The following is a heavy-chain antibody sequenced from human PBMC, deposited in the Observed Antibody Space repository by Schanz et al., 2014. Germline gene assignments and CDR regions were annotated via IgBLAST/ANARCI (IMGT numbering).Heavy chain of an antibody. CDR1: GGTFSTYT. J-gene: IGHJ4*02. V-gene: IGHV1-69*02. CDR3: ARGYGDSPTDF. Sequence: QVQLVQSGAEVKKPGSSMKVSCKASGGTFSTYTISWVRQAPGQGLEWMGRIIPILGIANYAQKFQGRVTITADKSTFTAYMELSSLRSEDTAVYYCARGYGDSPTDFWGQGTLVTVSS. CDR2: IIPILGIA. D-gene: IGHD4-17*01.